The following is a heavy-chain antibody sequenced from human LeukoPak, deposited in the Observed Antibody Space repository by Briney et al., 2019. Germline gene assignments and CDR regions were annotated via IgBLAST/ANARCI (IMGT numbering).Heavy chain of an antibody. J-gene: IGHJ4*02. CDR3: ATEPSRSYSFDHLDF. CDR1: GYTFTSYG. CDR2: VVPMFGIR. D-gene: IGHD5-12*01. Sequence: SVKVSCKASGYTFTSYGISWVRQAPGQGLEWMGRVVPMFGIRNYPQTFRGRVNITADRATNTVYMELRSLRAEDTAIYYCATEPSRSYSFDHLDFWGLGTPVTVSS. V-gene: IGHV1-69*04.